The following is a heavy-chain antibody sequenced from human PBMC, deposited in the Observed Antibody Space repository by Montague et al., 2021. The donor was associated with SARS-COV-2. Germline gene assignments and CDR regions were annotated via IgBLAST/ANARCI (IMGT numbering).Heavy chain of an antibody. V-gene: IGHV4-59*08. CDR1: GASINSRY. D-gene: IGHD1-26*01. CDR2: YYSGST. J-gene: IGHJ5*02. CDR3: ARQGGSNYGWFDP. Sequence: LTCTVSGASINSRYWSWIRQPPGKGLEWIGYYYSGSTKYNPSLKSRVTISVDTSKNQFSVKVTSVTAADTAVYYCARQGGSNYGWFDPWGQGTLVTVSS.